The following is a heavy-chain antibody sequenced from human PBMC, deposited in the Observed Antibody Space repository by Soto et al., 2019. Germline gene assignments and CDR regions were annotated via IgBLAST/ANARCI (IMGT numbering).Heavy chain of an antibody. CDR2: ISAYNGNT. J-gene: IGHJ6*02. D-gene: IGHD6-19*01. CDR3: ARQQWLYYYYGMDV. CDR1: GYIFTTYG. Sequence: QVQLVQSGAEVKKPGASVKVSCKASGYIFTTYGISWVRQAPGQGLEWMGWISAYNGNTNYAQKIQGRVTMTTDTSTSTAYMELRSLSSDDTDVYYCARQQWLYYYYGMDVWGQGTTVTVSS. V-gene: IGHV1-18*01.